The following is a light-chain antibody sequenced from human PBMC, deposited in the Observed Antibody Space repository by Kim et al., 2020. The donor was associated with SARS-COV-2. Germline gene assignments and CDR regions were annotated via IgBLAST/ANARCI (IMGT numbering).Light chain of an antibody. Sequence: VSPGHTASITCSGDKLGDKYASWHQQKPGQSPVVVIFRDNRRPSGIPERFSGSNSGNTATLTISGTQAMDEADYYCQAWDSSIYVFGTGTKVTVL. V-gene: IGLV3-1*01. J-gene: IGLJ1*01. CDR1: KLGDKY. CDR2: RDN. CDR3: QAWDSSIYV.